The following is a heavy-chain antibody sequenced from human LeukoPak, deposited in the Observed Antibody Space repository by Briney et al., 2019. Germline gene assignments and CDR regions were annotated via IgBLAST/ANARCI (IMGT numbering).Heavy chain of an antibody. CDR2: FDPEDVER. CDR1: GYTLTELS. CDR3: ATGLDPATTPSNAWFDP. Sequence: ASVKVSCKVSGYTLTELSIHWVRQAPGKGLEWMGGFDPEDVERIYAQKFQGRVTMTEDTSADTAYMELSSLRSEDTAVYYCATGLDPATTPSNAWFDPWGQGTLVTVSS. V-gene: IGHV1-24*01. D-gene: IGHD4-17*01. J-gene: IGHJ5*02.